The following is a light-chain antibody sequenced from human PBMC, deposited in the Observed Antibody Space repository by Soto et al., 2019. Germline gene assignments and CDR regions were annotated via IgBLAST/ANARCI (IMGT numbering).Light chain of an antibody. Sequence: DIVMTQSPDSLAVPLGERATINCKSSQSVSSSSNSKNYLAWYQQKPGQPPKLLIYWTSTRESGVPDRFSGSGPGTDFTLTITSLQAEDVAIDYCQQYYGAPLTFGGGTKVEIK. CDR3: QQYYGAPLT. CDR2: WTS. CDR1: QSVSSSSNSKNY. J-gene: IGKJ4*01. V-gene: IGKV4-1*01.